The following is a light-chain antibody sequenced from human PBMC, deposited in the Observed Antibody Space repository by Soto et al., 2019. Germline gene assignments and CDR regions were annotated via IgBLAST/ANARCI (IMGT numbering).Light chain of an antibody. CDR3: LLSYSGAHVV. CDR1: TGAVTSGHY. CDR2: DPS. Sequence: VVTQEPSLTVSPGGPVTLTCGSSTGAVTSGHYPYWFQQKPGQAPRTLIYDPSNKHSWTPSRFSGSLLGGKAALTLSGAQPEDEAEYYCLLSYSGAHVVFGGGTKLTVL. J-gene: IGLJ2*01. V-gene: IGLV7-46*01.